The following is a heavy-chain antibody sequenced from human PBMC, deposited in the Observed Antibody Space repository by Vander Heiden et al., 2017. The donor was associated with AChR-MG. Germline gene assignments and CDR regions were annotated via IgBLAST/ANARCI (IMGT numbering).Heavy chain of an antibody. CDR3: AAQPERYYYYGMDV. Sequence: EVQLLESGGGLVQPGGSLRLSCAASGFTFSSYAVGWVRRAPGKGVEWVSAISGSGGSTYYADSVKGRFTISRDNSKNTLYLQMNSLRAEDTAVYYCAAQPERYYYYGMDVWGQGTTVTVSS. J-gene: IGHJ6*02. V-gene: IGHV3-23*01. CDR2: ISGSGGST. D-gene: IGHD2-2*01. CDR1: GFTFSSYA.